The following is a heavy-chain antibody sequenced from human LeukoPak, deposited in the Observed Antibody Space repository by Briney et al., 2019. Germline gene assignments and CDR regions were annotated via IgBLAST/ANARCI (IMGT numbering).Heavy chain of an antibody. CDR3: AKAGSGYYDSSGSLGVDY. Sequence: GGTLRLSCAASGFTLDDYAMHWVRHAQGKGREGVSGISWNSGSLAYADSGKGRFTISRDNAKNSLYLQMNSLRAEDMALYYCAKAGSGYYDSSGSLGVDYWGQGTLVTVSS. CDR1: GFTLDDYA. J-gene: IGHJ4*02. V-gene: IGHV3-9*03. CDR2: ISWNSGSL. D-gene: IGHD3-22*01.